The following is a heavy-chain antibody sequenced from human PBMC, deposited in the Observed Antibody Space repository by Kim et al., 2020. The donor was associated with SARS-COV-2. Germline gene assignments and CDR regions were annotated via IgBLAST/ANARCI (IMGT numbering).Heavy chain of an antibody. V-gene: IGHV3-15*01. Sequence: APVKGRFTISRDDSNNTLYLQMNSLKTEDTAVYYCTTGYVAAYYYYYMDVWGKGTTVTVSS. CDR3: TTGYVAAYYYYYMDV. D-gene: IGHD6-13*01. J-gene: IGHJ6*03.